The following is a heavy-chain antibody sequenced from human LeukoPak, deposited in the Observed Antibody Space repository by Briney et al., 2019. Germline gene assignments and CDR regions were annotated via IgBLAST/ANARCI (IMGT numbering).Heavy chain of an antibody. J-gene: IGHJ4*02. CDR3: ARSRSSSWYGDY. CDR2: IFSDGST. V-gene: IGHV3-66*01. D-gene: IGHD6-13*01. Sequence: HPGGSLRLSCAASGLTVSNDYMSRVRQAPGKGLEWVSVIFSDGSTYYAHSVKGRFTISRDNSKNTLYLQMNSLRAEDTAVYYCARSRSSSWYGDYWGQGTLVTVSS. CDR1: GLTVSNDY.